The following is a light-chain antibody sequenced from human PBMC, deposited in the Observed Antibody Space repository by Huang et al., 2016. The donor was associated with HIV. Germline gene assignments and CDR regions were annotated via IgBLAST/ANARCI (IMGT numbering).Light chain of an antibody. Sequence: EIVLTQSPATLALSPGERATLSCGASQSVSSNFLAWYQQSPGLAPRLLIYDTSTSATGIPDRFSGNGSGTDFTLTITRLDPEDFAVYYCQQYGSSPVTFGQGTKVEIK. CDR2: DTS. CDR1: QSVSSNF. V-gene: IGKV3D-20*01. CDR3: QQYGSSPVT. J-gene: IGKJ1*01.